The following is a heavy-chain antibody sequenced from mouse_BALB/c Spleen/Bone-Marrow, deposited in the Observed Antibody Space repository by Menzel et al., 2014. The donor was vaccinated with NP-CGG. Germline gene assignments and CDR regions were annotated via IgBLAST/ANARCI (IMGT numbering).Heavy chain of an antibody. CDR2: IRNKANGYTT. J-gene: IGHJ2*01. CDR1: GFTFTDYY. V-gene: IGHV7-3*02. Sequence: EVKLVESGGGLVQPGGSLRLSCATSGFTFTDYYMNWVRQPPGKALEWLGFIRNKANGYTTEFSASVKGRFTISRDNSQSILYLQTNTLRAEDSATYYCARDIGGITLDYWGQGTTLTVSS. D-gene: IGHD1-1*01. CDR3: ARDIGGITLDY.